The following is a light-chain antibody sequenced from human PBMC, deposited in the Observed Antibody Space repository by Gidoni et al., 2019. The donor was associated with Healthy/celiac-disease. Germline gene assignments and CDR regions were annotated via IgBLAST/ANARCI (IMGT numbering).Light chain of an antibody. CDR3: QQSYNTPLLT. V-gene: IGKV1-39*01. CDR2: AAS. J-gene: IGKJ4*01. CDR1: QSISSY. Sequence: DIPITQSQSSLSASVGDRVTITCRASQSISSYFNWFQQKPGKAPKLLIYAASRFHSGVPSRFSGSGAVTDFTLTISSLQPDDFSTFYCQQSYNTPLLTFGGXTKVEIK.